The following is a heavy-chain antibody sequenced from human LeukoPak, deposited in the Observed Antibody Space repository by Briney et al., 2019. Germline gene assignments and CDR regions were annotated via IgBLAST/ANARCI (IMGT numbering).Heavy chain of an antibody. CDR1: GYTFTDYY. CDR2: INPITGST. CDR3: ASPHAYVSSFEQ. Sequence: ASVKVSCKASGYTFTDYYIHWGRQAAGQGREGMGWINPITGSTVYSQKFQGRVTLTRDTSISTAYMELSRLTSDDTAVYYCASPHAYVSSFEQWGQGTLVTVSP. D-gene: IGHD1/OR15-1a*01. V-gene: IGHV1-2*02. J-gene: IGHJ4*02.